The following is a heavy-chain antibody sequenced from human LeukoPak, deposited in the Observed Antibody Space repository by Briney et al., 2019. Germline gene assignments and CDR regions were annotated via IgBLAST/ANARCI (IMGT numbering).Heavy chain of an antibody. D-gene: IGHD3-16*02. CDR2: ISGSGAST. Sequence: GGSLRLSCAASGFTFSSYAMSWVRQAPGKGLEWVSSISGSGASTYYAASVKGRFTISRDNSKNTLYLQMNSLRAADTAVYYCARAADWGSYRSPSKYFDYWGQGTLVTVSS. CDR1: GFTFSSYA. J-gene: IGHJ4*02. V-gene: IGHV3-23*01. CDR3: ARAADWGSYRSPSKYFDY.